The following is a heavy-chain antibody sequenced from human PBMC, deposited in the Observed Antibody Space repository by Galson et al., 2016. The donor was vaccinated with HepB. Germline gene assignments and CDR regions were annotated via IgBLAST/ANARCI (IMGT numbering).Heavy chain of an antibody. CDR3: ARMRSGGWFDY. D-gene: IGHD6-19*01. Sequence: ETLSLTCTVSGGSISRHYWSWIRQPPGKGLEWLGYIYDSETTNYNPSLRSRVPISADTSKHQFPVKVTSVTAADTAVYYCARMRSGGWFDYWGQGTLVTVSS. CDR2: IYDSETT. CDR1: GGSISRHY. V-gene: IGHV4-59*11. J-gene: IGHJ4*02.